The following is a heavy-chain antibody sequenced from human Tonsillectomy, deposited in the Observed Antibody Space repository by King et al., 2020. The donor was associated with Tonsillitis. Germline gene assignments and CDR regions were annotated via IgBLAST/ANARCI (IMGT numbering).Heavy chain of an antibody. J-gene: IGHJ4*02. Sequence: QITLKESGPALVKPTQTLTLTCNISGFSLSASGVCVSWIRQPPGKALEWLALIKWDDDKYYSTALKTRLTISKDTSKNQVVLTMTNMDPVDTATFYCALQTGDYYDSRGYYEPFDYWGQGTLVTVSS. V-gene: IGHV2-70*01. D-gene: IGHD3-22*01. CDR3: ALQTGDYYDSRGYYEPFDY. CDR2: IKWDDDK. CDR1: GFSLSASGVC.